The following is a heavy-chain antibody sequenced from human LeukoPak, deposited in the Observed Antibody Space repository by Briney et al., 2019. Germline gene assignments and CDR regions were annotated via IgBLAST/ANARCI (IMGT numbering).Heavy chain of an antibody. CDR3: AKFGYYYGSGSYYNPLDY. D-gene: IGHD3-10*01. CDR2: ISGIGGRT. V-gene: IGHV3-23*01. CDR1: GFTFSSYA. Sequence: GGSLRLSCAASGFTFSSYAMSWVRQAPGKGLEWVSVISGIGGRTYYADSVKGRVTIPQDNSKNTPYLQMNSLRAEDTAVYYCAKFGYYYGSGSYYNPLDYWGQGTLVTVSS. J-gene: IGHJ4*02.